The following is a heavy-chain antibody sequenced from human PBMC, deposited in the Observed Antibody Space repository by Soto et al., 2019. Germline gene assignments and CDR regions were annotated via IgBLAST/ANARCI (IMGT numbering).Heavy chain of an antibody. D-gene: IGHD2-8*01. Sequence: TSETLSLTCAVSGGSISSGGYSWSWIRQPPGKGLEWIGYIYHSGSTYYNPSLKSRVTISADRSKNQFSLKLSSVTAADTAVYYCARGAPVRFDPWGQGTLVTVSS. CDR3: ARGAPVRFDP. CDR1: GGSISSGGYS. CDR2: IYHSGST. J-gene: IGHJ5*02. V-gene: IGHV4-30-2*01.